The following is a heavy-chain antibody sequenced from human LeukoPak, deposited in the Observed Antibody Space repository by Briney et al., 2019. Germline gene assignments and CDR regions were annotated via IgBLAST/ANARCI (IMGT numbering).Heavy chain of an antibody. V-gene: IGHV3-33*06. Sequence: PGGSLRLSCAASGFTFSSYGMHWVRQAPGKGLEWVAVIWYDGSNKYYADSVKGRFTISRDNDKTSMYLQMTSLRVDDTAVYYCAKTGGYSGGMDVWGRGTTVTVSS. J-gene: IGHJ6*02. CDR2: IWYDGSNK. CDR3: AKTGGYSGGMDV. CDR1: GFTFSSYG. D-gene: IGHD3-10*01.